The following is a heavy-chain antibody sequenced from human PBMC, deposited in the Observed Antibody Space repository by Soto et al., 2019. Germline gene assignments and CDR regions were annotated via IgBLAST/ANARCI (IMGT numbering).Heavy chain of an antibody. CDR3: AKDSSIHPFDY. J-gene: IGHJ4*02. CDR1: GFTFSTYV. Sequence: LRLSCAASGFTFSTYVMHWVRQAPGKGLEWVSFISHDGSKKQCADSVKGRFSISRDNSKNMLYLQMDSLRLEDTAVYYCAKDSSIHPFDYWGQGTLVTVSS. CDR2: ISHDGSKK. D-gene: IGHD2-2*01. V-gene: IGHV3-30*18.